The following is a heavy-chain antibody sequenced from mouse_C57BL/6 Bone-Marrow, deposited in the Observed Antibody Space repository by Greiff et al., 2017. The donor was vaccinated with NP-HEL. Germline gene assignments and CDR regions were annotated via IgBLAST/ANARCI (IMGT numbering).Heavy chain of an antibody. CDR2: ISYDGSN. CDR1: GYSITSGYY. CDR3: ARGWLLRRPHFDY. J-gene: IGHJ2*01. V-gene: IGHV3-6*01. Sequence: EVQLQESGPGLVKPSQSLSLTCSVTGYSITSGYYWNWIRQFPGNKLEWMGYISYDGSNNYNPSLKNRISITRDTSKNQFFLKLNSVTTEDTATYYCARGWLLRRPHFDYWGQGTTLTVSS. D-gene: IGHD2-3*01.